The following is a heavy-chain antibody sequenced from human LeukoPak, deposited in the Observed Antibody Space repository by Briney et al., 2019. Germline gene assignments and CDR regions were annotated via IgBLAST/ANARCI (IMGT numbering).Heavy chain of an antibody. CDR2: SGGST. D-gene: IGHD3-22*01. CDR3: ARGGTYYYDSSGYYSFDY. V-gene: IGHV3-53*01. J-gene: IGHJ4*02. Sequence: SGGSTYYADSVKGRFTISRDNSKNTLYLQMNSLRAEDTAVYYCARGGTYYYDSSGYYSFDYWGQGTLVTVSS.